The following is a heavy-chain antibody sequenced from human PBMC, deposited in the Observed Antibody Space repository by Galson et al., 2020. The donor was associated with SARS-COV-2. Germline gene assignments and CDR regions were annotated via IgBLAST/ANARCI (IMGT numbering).Heavy chain of an antibody. V-gene: IGHV4-34*01. J-gene: IGHJ6*03. CDR2: INHRGST. CDR1: GGSFKNYY. CDR3: VRGAEERRIVVVGPYYYTYMDV. Sequence: SETLSLPCAVYGGSFKNYYWTWIRQSPGKGLQWIGEINHRGSTNYDPSLQGRVAMSVDTSKNQFSLRLSSVTAADTAVYYCVRGAEERRIVVVGPYYYTYMDVWGGGTAVTVSS. D-gene: IGHD2-2*01.